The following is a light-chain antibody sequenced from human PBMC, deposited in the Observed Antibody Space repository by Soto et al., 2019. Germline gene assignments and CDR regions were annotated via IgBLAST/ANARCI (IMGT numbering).Light chain of an antibody. CDR2: DVN. Sequence: QSVLTQPRSVSGSPGQSVTISCTGTSSDVGGYKYVSWYQQHPDKAPKLMIYDVNKRPSGVPDRFSGSKSGNTASLTISGLQTEDEADYYCCSYAGSYVVFGGGTKLTVL. CDR1: SSDVGGYKY. J-gene: IGLJ2*01. CDR3: CSYAGSYVV. V-gene: IGLV2-11*01.